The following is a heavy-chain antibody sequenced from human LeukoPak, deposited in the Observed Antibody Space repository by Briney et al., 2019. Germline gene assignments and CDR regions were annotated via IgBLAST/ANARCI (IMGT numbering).Heavy chain of an antibody. CDR2: TSGGAGKP. CDR3: AKYMKWEPRGEYALDY. CDR1: GFTFSSYA. V-gene: IGHV3-23*01. D-gene: IGHD1-26*01. Sequence: PGGSLSFSCAASGFTFSSYAMSWVRQAPGKGLEWVSATSGGAGKPYYADSVKGRFTISRDDSKNTLYLQMNSLRAEDTAVYYCAKYMKWEPRGEYALDYWGQGILITVSS. J-gene: IGHJ4*02.